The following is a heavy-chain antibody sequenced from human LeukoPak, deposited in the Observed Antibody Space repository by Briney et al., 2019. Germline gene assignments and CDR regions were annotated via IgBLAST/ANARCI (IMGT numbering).Heavy chain of an antibody. CDR1: GFTFSSYS. D-gene: IGHD2-2*01. CDR3: ARGNIGYCSSTSCYEGDY. J-gene: IGHJ4*02. V-gene: IGHV3-48*01. Sequence: GGSLRLSCAASGFTFSSYSMNWVRQAPGKGLEWASYISISSSTIYYADSVKGRFTISRDNAKNSLYLQMNSLRAEDMAVYYCARGNIGYCSSTSCYEGDYWGQGTLVTVSS. CDR2: ISISSSTI.